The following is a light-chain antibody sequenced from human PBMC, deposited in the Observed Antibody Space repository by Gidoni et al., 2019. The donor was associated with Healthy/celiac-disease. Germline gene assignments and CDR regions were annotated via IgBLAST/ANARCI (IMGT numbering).Light chain of an antibody. J-gene: IGKJ2*01. Sequence: EIVMTQSPATLSVSPGERATLSCRASQSVSSNLAWYQQKPGQDPRLLIYGRGSGTEFTLTISILQSEDFAVYYCQQYNNWPPSTFGQGTKLEIK. V-gene: IGKV3D-15*03. CDR1: QSVSSN. CDR3: QQYNNWPPST.